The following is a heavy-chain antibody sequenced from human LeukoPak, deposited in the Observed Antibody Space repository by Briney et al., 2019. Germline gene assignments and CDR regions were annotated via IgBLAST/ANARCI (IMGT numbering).Heavy chain of an antibody. CDR2: INPNSGGT. Sequence: AASVKVSCKASGYTFTGYYMHWVRQAPGQGLEWMGWINPNSGGTNYAQKFQGRVTMTRDTSISTAYMELSRLRSDDTAVYYCAREFGIAARRRGSWFDPWDQGTLVTVSS. CDR1: GYTFTGYY. CDR3: AREFGIAARRRGSWFDP. D-gene: IGHD6-6*01. V-gene: IGHV1-2*02. J-gene: IGHJ5*02.